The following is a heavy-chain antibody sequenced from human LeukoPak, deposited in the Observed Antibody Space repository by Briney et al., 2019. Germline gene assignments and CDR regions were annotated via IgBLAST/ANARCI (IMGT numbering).Heavy chain of an antibody. V-gene: IGHV4-59*01. CDR3: ARSHYDFCSGHPFDY. CDR2: IYYSGST. J-gene: IGHJ4*02. CDR1: GGSLSSYY. Sequence: PAETLSLTCTGSGGSLSSYYWGWIRQPPGKGLDWIGHIYYSGSTNYNPSVKSRVTISVDTSKNQFSLKLSSVTTADTAVYYCARSHYDFCSGHPFDYWGQGTLVTVSS. D-gene: IGHD3-3*01.